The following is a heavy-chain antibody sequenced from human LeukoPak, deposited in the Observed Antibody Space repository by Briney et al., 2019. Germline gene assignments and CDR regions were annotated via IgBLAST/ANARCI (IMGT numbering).Heavy chain of an antibody. V-gene: IGHV3-74*01. D-gene: IGHD2-15*01. CDR3: ARDPRILGLAYNWFDP. CDR1: GFTFSSYW. CDR2: INSDGSST. Sequence: GGSLRLSCAASGFTFSSYWMQWVRQAPGKGLVWVSRINSDGSSTSYADSVKGRFTISRDNAKNTLYLQMNSLRAEDTAVYYCARDPRILGLAYNWFDPWGQGTLVTVSS. J-gene: IGHJ5*02.